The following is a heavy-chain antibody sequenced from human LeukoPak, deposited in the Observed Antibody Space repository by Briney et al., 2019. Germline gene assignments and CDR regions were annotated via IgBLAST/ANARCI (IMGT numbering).Heavy chain of an antibody. CDR3: ARVSYYYDSSPPYYFDY. CDR2: IYYSGST. Sequence: SETLSLTCSVSGGSISRYYWSWIRQPPGKGLEWIGYIYYSGSTNYNPSLKSRVTISVDTSKNQFSLKLSSVTAADTAVYYCARVSYYYDSSPPYYFDYWGQGTLVTVSS. CDR1: GGSISRYY. J-gene: IGHJ4*02. D-gene: IGHD3-22*01. V-gene: IGHV4-59*01.